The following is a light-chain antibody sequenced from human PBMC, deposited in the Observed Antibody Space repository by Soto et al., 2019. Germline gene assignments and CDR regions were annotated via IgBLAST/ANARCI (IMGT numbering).Light chain of an antibody. J-gene: IGKJ1*01. CDR3: QQSYSTPRT. V-gene: IGKV1-39*01. Sequence: DIQMTQSPSSLSASVGDRVTITYRASQRISTYLNWYQQIPGKAPKLLIFAASNLQSGVPSRFSGSGSGTDFTLTISSLQPEDFATYYCQQSYSTPRTFGQGAKVEIK. CDR1: QRISTY. CDR2: AAS.